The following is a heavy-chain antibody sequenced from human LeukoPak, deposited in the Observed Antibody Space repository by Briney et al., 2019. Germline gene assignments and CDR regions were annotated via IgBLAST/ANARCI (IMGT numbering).Heavy chain of an antibody. CDR2: IWYDGSNK. J-gene: IGHJ3*02. D-gene: IGHD3-22*01. CDR1: GFTFSTYG. CDR3: AKDVPMIVVVTSRFDAFDI. Sequence: PGRSLRLSCAASGFTFSTYGMHWVRQAPGKGLEWVAVIWYDGSNKYYADSVKGRFTISRDNSKNTLYLQMNSLRAEDTAVYYCAKDVPMIVVVTSRFDAFDIWGQGTMVTVSS. V-gene: IGHV3-33*06.